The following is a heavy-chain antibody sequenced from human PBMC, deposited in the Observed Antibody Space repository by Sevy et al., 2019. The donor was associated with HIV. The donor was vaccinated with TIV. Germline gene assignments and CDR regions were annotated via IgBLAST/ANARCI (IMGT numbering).Heavy chain of an antibody. CDR1: GFTFSTYG. CDR3: ARALEFYDYGDYGPAFMPDY. J-gene: IGHJ4*02. CDR2: IWFDGSNT. D-gene: IGHD4-17*01. Sequence: GGSLRLSCAASGFTFSTYGMHWVRQAPGKGLEWVVVIWFDGSNTYYADSVKGRFTISRDIAKNTLPLQMNSLRVEDTAVSYCARALEFYDYGDYGPAFMPDYWGQGTLVTVSS. V-gene: IGHV3-33*01.